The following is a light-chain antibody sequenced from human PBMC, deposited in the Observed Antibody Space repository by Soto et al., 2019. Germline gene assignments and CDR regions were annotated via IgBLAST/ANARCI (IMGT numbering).Light chain of an antibody. J-gene: IGLJ1*01. CDR3: SSSTTSTTRV. Sequence: QSALTQPASVSGSPGQSITLSCTGTSCDVGAYNSVSWYQQHPGKAPKLIIYDVSTRPSGVSNRFSGSKSGNTASLTISGLQAEDEADYYCSSSTTSTTRVFGTGTKLTVL. CDR2: DVS. V-gene: IGLV2-14*03. CDR1: SCDVGAYNS.